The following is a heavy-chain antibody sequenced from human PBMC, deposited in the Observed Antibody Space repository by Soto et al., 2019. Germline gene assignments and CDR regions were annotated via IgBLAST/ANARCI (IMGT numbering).Heavy chain of an antibody. D-gene: IGHD6-6*01. Sequence: QVQLVQSGAEVKKPGSSVKVSCRASGGTFSSYAVSWVRQAPGQGLEWMGVIIPLLNTPKYVQKFQGRVTITADASATTAYMELSSLRYEDTAVYYCARESSSPNYHYYGMDVWGQGTTVTVSS. J-gene: IGHJ6*02. CDR3: ARESSSPNYHYYGMDV. CDR1: GGTFSSYA. CDR2: IIPLLNTP. V-gene: IGHV1-69*01.